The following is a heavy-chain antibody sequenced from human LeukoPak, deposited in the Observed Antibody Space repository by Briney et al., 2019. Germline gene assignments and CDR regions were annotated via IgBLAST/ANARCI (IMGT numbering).Heavy chain of an antibody. CDR2: IYPGDSDT. CDR3: ARSITMVRGVFDY. CDR1: GYSFSNYW. J-gene: IGHJ4*02. Sequence: KHGESLKISCKASGYSFSNYWIAWVRQMPGKGLEWMGIIYPGDSDTRYSPSFQRQVTISADKSISTAYLQWSSLKASDTAMYYCARSITMVRGVFDYWGQGTLVTVSS. V-gene: IGHV5-51*01. D-gene: IGHD3-10*01.